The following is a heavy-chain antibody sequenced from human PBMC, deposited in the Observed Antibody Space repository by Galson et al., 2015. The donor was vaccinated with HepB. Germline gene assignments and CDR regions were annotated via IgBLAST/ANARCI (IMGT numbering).Heavy chain of an antibody. D-gene: IGHD2-2*01. CDR2: ISSSSIYI. Sequence: FTFSSYSMNWVRQAPGKGLEWVSSISSSSIYIYYADSLKGRFTISRDNAENSLYLQMNSLRAEDTAVYYCARDARGEYCNSTSCVPEYFQHWGQGTLVTVSS. V-gene: IGHV3-21*01. CDR3: ARDARGEYCNSTSCVPEYFQH. J-gene: IGHJ1*01. CDR1: FTFSSYS.